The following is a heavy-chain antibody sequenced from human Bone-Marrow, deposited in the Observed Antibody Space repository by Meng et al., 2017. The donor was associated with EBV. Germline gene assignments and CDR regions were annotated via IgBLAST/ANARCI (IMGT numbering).Heavy chain of an antibody. J-gene: IGHJ4*02. CDR2: INHTGNT. Sequence: QVQLPAWGAGFLKASTTLSPPCAFDGGSFSGYYWNWIRQPPGKGLEWIREINHTGNTNYNPSLKSRVTISVDRSKNQFSLKMKSVTAADTAVYYCARGLVGATTGLIDYWGQRALVTVSS. CDR1: GGSFSGYY. V-gene: IGHV4-34*01. D-gene: IGHD1-26*01. CDR3: ARGLVGATTGLIDY.